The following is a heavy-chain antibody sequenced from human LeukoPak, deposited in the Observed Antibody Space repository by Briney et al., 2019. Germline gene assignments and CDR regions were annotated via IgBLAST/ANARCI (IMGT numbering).Heavy chain of an antibody. V-gene: IGHV4-34*01. Sequence: PSETLSLTCAVYGGSFSGYYWSWIRQPPGKGLKWMGEINHSGSTNYNPSLKSRVTISVDTSKNQFSLKLSSVTAADTAVYYCAIPMSQYSSSSRRALHSQQYFQHWGQGTLVTVSS. CDR3: AIPMSQYSSSSRRALHSQQYFQH. CDR1: GGSFSGYY. D-gene: IGHD6-6*01. J-gene: IGHJ1*01. CDR2: INHSGST.